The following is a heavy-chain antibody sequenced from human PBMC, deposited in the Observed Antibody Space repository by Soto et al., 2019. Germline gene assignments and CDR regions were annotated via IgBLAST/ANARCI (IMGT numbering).Heavy chain of an antibody. CDR2: IKSDGTST. CDR3: VRDRSTCKDY. V-gene: IGHV3-74*01. D-gene: IGHD2-2*01. Sequence: EVQLVESGGGLVQPGGSLRLSCAASGFTFSSYWMHWVRQVPGKRLVRVSRIKSDGTSTDYADSVKGRFTISRDNAKNRLYLQMNSLRVEDTAVYYCVRDRSTCKDYWGQGTLVTVSS. CDR1: GFTFSSYW. J-gene: IGHJ4*02.